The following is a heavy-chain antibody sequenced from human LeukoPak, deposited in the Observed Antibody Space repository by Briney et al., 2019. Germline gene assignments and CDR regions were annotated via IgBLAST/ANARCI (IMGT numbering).Heavy chain of an antibody. CDR1: GFTFSSYS. J-gene: IGHJ6*02. V-gene: IGHV3-21*01. D-gene: IGHD3-16*02. CDR3: AREKFYVWGSYRDSFTTYGMDV. CDR2: ISSSSSSYI. Sequence: GGSLRLSCAASGFTFSSYSMNWVRQAPGKGLEWVSSISSSSSSYIYYADSVKGRFTISRDNAKNSLYLQMNSLRAEDTAVYYCAREKFYVWGSYRDSFTTYGMDVWGQGTTVTVSS.